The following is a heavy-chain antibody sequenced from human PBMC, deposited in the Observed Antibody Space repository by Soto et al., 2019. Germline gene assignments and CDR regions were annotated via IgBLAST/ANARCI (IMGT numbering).Heavy chain of an antibody. J-gene: IGHJ4*02. CDR3: ARDSYNLSDY. Sequence: SETLSLTCVVSGYFISSGYHWGWIRQPPGKGPEWIGSIYHSGTTYYNPSLKSRVTLSVDTSKNEFSLRLTSVTAADTAVYYCARDSYNLSDYWGQGALVTVSS. D-gene: IGHD1-1*01. CDR1: GYFISSGYH. V-gene: IGHV4-38-2*02. CDR2: IYHSGTT.